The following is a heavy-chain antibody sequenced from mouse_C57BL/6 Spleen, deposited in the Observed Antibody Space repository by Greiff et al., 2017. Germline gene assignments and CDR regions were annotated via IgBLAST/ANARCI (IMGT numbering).Heavy chain of an antibody. V-gene: IGHV1-55*01. Sequence: QVQLQQPGAELVKPGASVKMSCKASGYTFTSYWITWVKQRPGQGLEWIGDIYPGSGSTNYNEKFKSKATLPVDTSSSTAYMQLSSLTSEDSAVENCARTSDGQQRYFDFWGKGTTVTVSS. CDR2: IYPGSGST. CDR3: ARTSDGQQRYFDF. CDR1: GYTFTSYW. J-gene: IGHJ1*03. D-gene: IGHD2-3*01.